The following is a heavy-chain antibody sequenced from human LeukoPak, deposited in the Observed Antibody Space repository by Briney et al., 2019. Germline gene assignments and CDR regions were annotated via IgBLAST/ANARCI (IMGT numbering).Heavy chain of an antibody. CDR3: AKAKIGLAVGY. J-gene: IGHJ4*02. CDR2: ISGSGGST. D-gene: IGHD2-15*01. CDR1: GFTFSSYA. V-gene: IGHV3-23*01. Sequence: GGSLRLSXAASGFTFSSYAMSWVRQAPGKGLEWVSAISGSGGSTYYADSVKGRFTISRDSSKNTLYLQMNSLRAEDTAVYYCAKAKIGLAVGYWGQGTLVTVSS.